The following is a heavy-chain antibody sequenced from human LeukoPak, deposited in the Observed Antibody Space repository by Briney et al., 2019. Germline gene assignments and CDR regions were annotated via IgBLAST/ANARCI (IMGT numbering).Heavy chain of an antibody. CDR1: GGSFSGYY. J-gene: IGHJ4*02. D-gene: IGHD5-18*01. Sequence: SETLSLTCAVYGGSFSGYYWSWIRQPPGKGLEWIGEINHSGSTNYNPSLKSRVTISVDTSKNQFSLKLSSVTAADTAVYYCARDLDSYGYLGVDYWGQGTLVTVSS. CDR3: ARDLDSYGYLGVDY. V-gene: IGHV4-34*01. CDR2: INHSGST.